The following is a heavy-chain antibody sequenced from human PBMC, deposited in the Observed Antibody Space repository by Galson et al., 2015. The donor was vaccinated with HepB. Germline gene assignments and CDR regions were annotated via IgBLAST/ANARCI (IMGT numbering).Heavy chain of an antibody. D-gene: IGHD5-18*01. CDR3: TREFRYSYGDFDY. V-gene: IGHV1-2*02. Sequence: SVMVSCKASGYTFTGYYMHWVRQAPGQGLEWMGWINPNSGATDYAPKFQGRVTMTRDTSVSTAYMELTRLRSNDTAVFYCTREFRYSYGDFDYWGQGTLVTVSS. CDR2: INPNSGAT. J-gene: IGHJ4*02. CDR1: GYTFTGYY.